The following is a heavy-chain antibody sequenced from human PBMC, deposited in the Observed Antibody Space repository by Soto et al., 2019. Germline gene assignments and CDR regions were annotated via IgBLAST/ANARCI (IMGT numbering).Heavy chain of an antibody. CDR2: VSRSSSYI. D-gene: IGHD3-10*01. CDR3: ARCMGFDGSGYAFFDS. CDR1: GFTFSGHT. V-gene: IGHV3-21*01. Sequence: EVQLVESGGGLVKPGGSLRLSCAASGFTFSGHTINWVRQAPGKGLGWVSSVSRSSSYIYYADSVKGRFTVSRDDAEKSLYLQMNSLRAEDTAIYYCARCMGFDGSGYAFFDSWGQGTQVTVSS. J-gene: IGHJ4*02.